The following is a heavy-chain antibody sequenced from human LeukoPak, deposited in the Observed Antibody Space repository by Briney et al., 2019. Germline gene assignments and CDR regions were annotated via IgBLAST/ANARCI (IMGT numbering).Heavy chain of an antibody. Sequence: ASVKVSCKASGYTFTSYGISWVRQATGQGLEWMGWMNPNSGNTGYAQKFQGRVTMTRNTSISTAYMELSSLRSEDTAVYYCARHSGGYDRRGFDPWGQGTLVTVSS. CDR1: GYTFTSYG. V-gene: IGHV1-8*02. J-gene: IGHJ5*02. CDR3: ARHSGGYDRRGFDP. D-gene: IGHD5-12*01. CDR2: MNPNSGNT.